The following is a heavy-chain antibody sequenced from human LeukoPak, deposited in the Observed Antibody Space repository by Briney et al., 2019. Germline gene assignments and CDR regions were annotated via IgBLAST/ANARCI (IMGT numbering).Heavy chain of an antibody. V-gene: IGHV3-33*08. CDR2: IWYDGSNK. Sequence: GGSLRLSCAASGFIFNNYWMHWVRQAPGKGLEWVAVIWYDGSNKHYADSVKGRFTISRDNSKNTLYLQMNSLRAEDTAVYYCARETAMVPDHWGQGTLVTVSS. CDR3: ARETAMVPDH. D-gene: IGHD5-18*01. J-gene: IGHJ5*02. CDR1: GFIFNNYW.